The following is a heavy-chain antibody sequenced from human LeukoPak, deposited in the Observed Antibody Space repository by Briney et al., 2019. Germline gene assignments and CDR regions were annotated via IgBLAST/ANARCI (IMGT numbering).Heavy chain of an antibody. V-gene: IGHV3-7*03. CDR3: VGGIGWQPDY. J-gene: IGHJ4*02. Sequence: PGGSLRLSCAASPGITFSDYWMNWVRQAPGKRLEWVAIIRQDGREKLYLDSVKGRFTISRDNAKSSVYLQINSLRAEDTAVYYCVGGIGWQPDYWGQGTLVTVSS. CDR2: IRQDGREK. D-gene: IGHD6-19*01. CDR1: PGITFSDYW.